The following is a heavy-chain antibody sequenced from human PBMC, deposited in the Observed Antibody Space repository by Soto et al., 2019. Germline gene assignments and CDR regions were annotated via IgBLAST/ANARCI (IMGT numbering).Heavy chain of an antibody. CDR1: GFTFKNYA. Sequence: GGSLRLSCGASGFTFKNYAMSWVRQAPGKGLEWVSSINGRGDDTYYADSVKGRFTISRDNSKNTLFLQMDSLRPEDTAVYYCANWGKSGSDFWGQGTLVT. CDR3: ANWGKSGSDF. V-gene: IGHV3-23*01. CDR2: INGRGDDT. D-gene: IGHD1-26*01. J-gene: IGHJ4*02.